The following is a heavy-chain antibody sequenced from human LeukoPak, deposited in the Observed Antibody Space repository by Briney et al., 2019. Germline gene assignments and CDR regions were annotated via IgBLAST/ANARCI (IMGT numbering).Heavy chain of an antibody. CDR1: GFTFSDYA. Sequence: GGSLRLSCAASGFTFSDYAMSWVRQAPGQGLEWVSSISSSSSYIYYADSVKGRFTISRDNAKNSLYLQMNSLRAEDTAVYYCATYSSSSGGDYWGQGTLVTVSS. CDR2: ISSSSSYI. V-gene: IGHV3-21*01. D-gene: IGHD6-6*01. J-gene: IGHJ4*02. CDR3: ATYSSSSGGDY.